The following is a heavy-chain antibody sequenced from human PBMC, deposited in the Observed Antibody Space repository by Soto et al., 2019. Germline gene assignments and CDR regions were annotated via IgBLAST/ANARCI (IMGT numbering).Heavy chain of an antibody. D-gene: IGHD6-13*01. CDR3: ATAYSSSWYYFGY. J-gene: IGHJ4*02. V-gene: IGHV3-21*01. CDR2: ISSSSSYI. Sequence: GGSLRLSCAASGFTFSSYSMNWVRQAPGKGLEWVSSISSSSSYIYYADSVKGRFTISRDNAKNSLYLQMNSLRAEDTAVYYCATAYSSSWYYFGYWGQGTLVTVSS. CDR1: GFTFSSYS.